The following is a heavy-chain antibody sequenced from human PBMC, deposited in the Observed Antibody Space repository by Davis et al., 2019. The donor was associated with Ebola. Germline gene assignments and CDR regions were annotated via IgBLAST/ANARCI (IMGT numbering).Heavy chain of an antibody. CDR1: GFTFSDYY. CDR3: AKTLHYYDSSGYFDY. V-gene: IGHV3-11*01. Sequence: PGGSLRLSCAASGFTFSDYYMSWIRQAPGKGLEWVSYISSSGSTIYYADSVKGRFTISRDNAKNSLYLQMNSLRAEDTALYYCAKTLHYYDSSGYFDYWGQGTLVTVSS. J-gene: IGHJ4*02. CDR2: ISSSGSTI. D-gene: IGHD3-22*01.